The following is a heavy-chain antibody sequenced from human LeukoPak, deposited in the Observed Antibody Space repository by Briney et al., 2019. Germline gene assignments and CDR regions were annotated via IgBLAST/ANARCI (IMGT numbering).Heavy chain of an antibody. D-gene: IGHD2-21*01. CDR3: ARQTLWFFDH. J-gene: IGHJ4*02. CDR1: GGSISSNSNY. Sequence: SETLSLTCTVSGGSISSNSNYWAWIRQPPGRGLEWIGSIYYGGSTYYSPSLESRVTISVDTSKNQFSLKLSSVTAADTAGYYCARQTLWFFDHWGQGTLVTVSS. CDR2: IYYGGST. V-gene: IGHV4-39*01.